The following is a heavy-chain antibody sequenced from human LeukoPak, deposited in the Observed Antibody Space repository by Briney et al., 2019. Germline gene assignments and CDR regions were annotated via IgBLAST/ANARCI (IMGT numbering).Heavy chain of an antibody. CDR3: AKGTMVTPFDY. J-gene: IGHJ4*02. D-gene: IGHD5-18*01. CDR1: GFTFSSYA. CDR2: ISGSGGST. V-gene: IGHV3-23*01. Sequence: GGSLRLSCAASGFTFSSYAMSWVRQAPGKGLEWVSDISGSGGSTYYADSVKRRFTISRDNSKNTLYLQMNSLRAEDTAVYYCAKGTMVTPFDYWGQGTLVTVSS.